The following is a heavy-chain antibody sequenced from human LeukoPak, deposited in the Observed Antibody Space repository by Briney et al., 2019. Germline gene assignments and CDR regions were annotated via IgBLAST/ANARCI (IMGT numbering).Heavy chain of an antibody. D-gene: IGHD3-22*01. Sequence: SETLSLTCTVSGGSITTYYWSWIRQPPGKGLEWIGYIYHSGSANYNPSLKSRVSISVDTSKDQFSLKLSFVTAADTAVYYCARHPALPGVVVIEYYFDYWGQGTLVTVSS. CDR3: ARHPALPGVVVIEYYFDY. V-gene: IGHV4-59*08. J-gene: IGHJ4*02. CDR2: IYHSGSA. CDR1: GGSITTYY.